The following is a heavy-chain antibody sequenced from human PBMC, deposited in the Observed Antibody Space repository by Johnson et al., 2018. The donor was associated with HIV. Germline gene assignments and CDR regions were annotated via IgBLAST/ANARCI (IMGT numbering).Heavy chain of an antibody. CDR1: GFTFSNYA. CDR2: ISGSAGST. D-gene: IGHD3-3*01. J-gene: IGHJ3*02. Sequence: VQLVESGGGLVQPGGSLRLSCAASGFTFSNYAMAWVRQAPGKGLEWVSGISGSAGSTYYTDSVKGRFTISRDNSKGTLYLQMNSLRAEDTAVYYCAKDLEWEYRSGAFDIWGQGTMVTVSS. V-gene: IGHV3-23*04. CDR3: AKDLEWEYRSGAFDI.